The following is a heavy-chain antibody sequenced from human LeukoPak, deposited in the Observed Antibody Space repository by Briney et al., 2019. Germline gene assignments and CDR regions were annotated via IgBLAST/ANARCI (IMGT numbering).Heavy chain of an antibody. J-gene: IGHJ4*02. Sequence: PSETLSLTCTVSGGSMSSYYWSWIRQSPGKGLEWIGYIYYGGSTNYNPSLKSRVTISVDTSKNQFSLKLSSVTAADTAVYYCAREARVRRYSSSWYYGYWGQGTLVTVSS. CDR1: GGSMSSYY. V-gene: IGHV4-59*12. CDR3: AREARVRRYSSSWYYGY. D-gene: IGHD6-13*01. CDR2: IYYGGST.